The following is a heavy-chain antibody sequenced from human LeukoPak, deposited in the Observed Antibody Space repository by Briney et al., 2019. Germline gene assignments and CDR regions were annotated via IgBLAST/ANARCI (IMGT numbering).Heavy chain of an antibody. CDR2: IKEDGSEK. CDR1: GFIFSSYW. J-gene: IGHJ6*04. V-gene: IGHV3-7*03. Sequence: GGSLRLSCAASGFIFSSYWMSWVRQAPGKGLEWVANIKEDGSEKYYVDSVKGRFTISRDNAKNSLYLQTTSLRAEDTAVYYCARRALRYCSSTSCPAQYYGVDVWGKGTTVTVSS. CDR3: ARRALRYCSSTSCPAQYYGVDV. D-gene: IGHD2-2*01.